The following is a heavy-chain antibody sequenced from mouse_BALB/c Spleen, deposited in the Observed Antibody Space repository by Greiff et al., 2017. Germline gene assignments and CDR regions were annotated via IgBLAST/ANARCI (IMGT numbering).Heavy chain of an antibody. D-gene: IGHD1-1*01. CDR2: INPGSGGT. Sequence: QVQLQQSGAELVRPGTSVKVSCKASGYAFTNYLIEWVKQRPGQGLEWIGVINPGSGGTNYNEKFKGKATLTADKSSSTAYMQLSSLTSDDSAVYFCARSYYYGSSPRAYWGQGTLVTVSA. V-gene: IGHV1-54*01. J-gene: IGHJ3*01. CDR3: ARSYYYGSSPRAY. CDR1: GYAFTNYL.